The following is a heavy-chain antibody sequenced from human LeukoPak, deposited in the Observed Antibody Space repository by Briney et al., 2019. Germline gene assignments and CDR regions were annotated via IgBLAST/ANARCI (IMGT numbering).Heavy chain of an antibody. CDR1: GGSVSSGTYY. V-gene: IGHV4-61*01. Sequence: SETLSLTCTVSGGSVSSGTYYWIWIRQPPGKGLEWSGYIYYTGSTNYNPSLKSRLTISVDTSKNQFSLKLSSVTAADTAVYYCARRGGSGRSFDYWGQGTLVTVSS. CDR3: ARRGGSGRSFDY. CDR2: IYYTGST. D-gene: IGHD3-10*01. J-gene: IGHJ4*02.